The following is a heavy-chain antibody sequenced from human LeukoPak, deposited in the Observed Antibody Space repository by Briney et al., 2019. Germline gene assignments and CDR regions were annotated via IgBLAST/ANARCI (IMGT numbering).Heavy chain of an antibody. J-gene: IGHJ3*02. Sequence: PSETLSLTCTVSDGSISGNYWSWIRQPPGKGLEWVSYIFHSGATKYNPSLKSRVTTSFDTSRKQFSLRLSSVTAADTAVYYCARNNNFVGTTNNDAFDIWGQGTMVTVS. CDR3: ARNNNFVGTTNNDAFDI. V-gene: IGHV4-59*01. CDR2: IFHSGAT. CDR1: DGSISGNY. D-gene: IGHD1-26*01.